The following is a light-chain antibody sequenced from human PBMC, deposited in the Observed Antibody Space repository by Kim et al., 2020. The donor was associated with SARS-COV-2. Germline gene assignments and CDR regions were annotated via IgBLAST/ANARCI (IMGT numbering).Light chain of an antibody. J-gene: IGKJ4*01. Sequence: DVVMTQSPLSLPVTLGQPASISCRSSQSLVHSDGNTYLNWFQQRPGQSPRRLIYKVSNRDSGVPDRFSGSGSGTDFTLKISRVEAEEVGVYYCMKGTHGPRLTFGGGTKVDIK. V-gene: IGKV2-30*02. CDR2: KVS. CDR3: MKGTHGPRLT. CDR1: QSLVHSDGNTY.